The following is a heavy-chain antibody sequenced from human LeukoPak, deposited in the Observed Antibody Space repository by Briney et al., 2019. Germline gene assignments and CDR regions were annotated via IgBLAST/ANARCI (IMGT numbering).Heavy chain of an antibody. CDR2: IIPIFGTA. D-gene: IGHD4-11*01. CDR1: GGTFSSYA. CDR3: ARDIPSGYDDSNYREEAFDI. V-gene: IGHV1-69*01. Sequence: ASVKVSCKASGGTFSSYAISWVRQAPGQGLEWMGGIIPIFGTANYAQKFQGRVTITADESTSTAYMELSSLRSEDTAVYYCARDIPSGYDDSNYREEAFDIWGQGTMVTVSS. J-gene: IGHJ3*02.